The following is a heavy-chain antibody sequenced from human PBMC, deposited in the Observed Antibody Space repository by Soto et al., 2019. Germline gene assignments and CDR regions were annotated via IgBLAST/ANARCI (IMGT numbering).Heavy chain of an antibody. J-gene: IGHJ4*02. CDR2: IRGSDAST. Sequence: EVLVLESGGGLVQPGGSLRLSCGAYGFPVSTFDLSWVRQAPGKGLECASVIRGSDASTFYAESVKGRFTISRDSSKNTLYLQMNSLRAEDTAVYHSTKGAWLDYWGQGTLFTVSS. V-gene: IGHV3-23*01. CDR3: TKGAWLDY. CDR1: GFPVSTFD. D-gene: IGHD6-19*01.